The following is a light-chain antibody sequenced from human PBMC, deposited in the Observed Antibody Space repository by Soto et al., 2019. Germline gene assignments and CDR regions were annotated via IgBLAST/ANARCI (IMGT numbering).Light chain of an antibody. V-gene: IGLV2-23*01. Sequence: QSVLTQPASVSGSPGQSITISCTGTSSDVGSYNLVSWYQQHPGKAPKLMIYEGSKRPSGVSNRFSGSKSGNTASLTIPGLQAEDEADYYCCSYAGRSTWVFGGGTKLTVL. CDR3: CSYAGRSTWV. CDR1: SSDVGSYNL. J-gene: IGLJ3*02. CDR2: EGS.